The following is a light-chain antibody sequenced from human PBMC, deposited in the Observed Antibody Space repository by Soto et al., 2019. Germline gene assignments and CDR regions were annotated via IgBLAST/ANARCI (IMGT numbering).Light chain of an antibody. CDR3: QQYNNWPPVT. CDR1: QSISNN. CDR2: GAS. Sequence: EIVMTQSPATLSVSPGESATLSCRASQSISNNLAWYQQKPGQTPRLLIYGASTRASGVPARVSGSGSGTEFTVTISSLQSEDFAVYYCQQYNNWPPVTFGGGTKVEI. J-gene: IGKJ4*01. V-gene: IGKV3-15*01.